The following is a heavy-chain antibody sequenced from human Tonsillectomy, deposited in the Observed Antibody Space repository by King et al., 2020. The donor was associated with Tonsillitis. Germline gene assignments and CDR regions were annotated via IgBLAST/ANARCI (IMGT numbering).Heavy chain of an antibody. CDR1: GFTFSSYW. Sequence: VQLVESGGGLVQPGGSLRLSCAASGFTFSSYWMHWVRQAPGKGLVWVSRINSDGSSTGYADSVKGRFTISRDNAKNTLYLQMNSLRAEDTAVYYCVGNYLDYYYGMDVWAKGPRSPSP. CDR3: VGNYLDYYYGMDV. J-gene: IGHJ6*02. D-gene: IGHD3-22*01. V-gene: IGHV3-74*02. CDR2: INSDGSST.